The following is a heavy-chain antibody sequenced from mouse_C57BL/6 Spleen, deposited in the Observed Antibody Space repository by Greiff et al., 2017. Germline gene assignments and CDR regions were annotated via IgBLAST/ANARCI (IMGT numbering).Heavy chain of an antibody. V-gene: IGHV1-39*01. CDR3: ALTVVARGYYFDY. CDR2: INPNYGTT. D-gene: IGHD1-1*01. Sequence: VQLQQSGPELVQPGASVKISCKASGYSFTDYNMNWVKQSNGKSLEWIGVINPNYGTTSYNQKFKGKATLNVDQSSSTAYLQLNSLTSEDSAVYYCALTVVARGYYFDYWGQGTTLTVSS. J-gene: IGHJ2*01. CDR1: GYSFTDYN.